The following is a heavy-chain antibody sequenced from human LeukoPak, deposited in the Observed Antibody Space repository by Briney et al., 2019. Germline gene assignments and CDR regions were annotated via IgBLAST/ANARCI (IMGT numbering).Heavy chain of an antibody. J-gene: IGHJ4*02. CDR2: VVPILGTA. CDR1: GGSFGRYA. D-gene: IGHD5-18*01. Sequence: SVKVSCKAPGGSFGRYAISWVRQAPGQGLEWMGGVVPILGTANYAQKFQGRVTITADDSTGTAYMELTSLRSADTAVYYCARSQGYSYGSSYWGQGTLVTVSS. CDR3: ARSQGYSYGSSY. V-gene: IGHV1-69*13.